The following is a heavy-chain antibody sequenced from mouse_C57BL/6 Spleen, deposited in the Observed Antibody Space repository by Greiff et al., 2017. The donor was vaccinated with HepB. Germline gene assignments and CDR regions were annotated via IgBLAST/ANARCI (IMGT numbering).Heavy chain of an antibody. CDR2: INPSTGGT. CDR1: GYSFTGYY. D-gene: IGHD1-1*01. V-gene: IGHV1-42*01. J-gene: IGHJ2*01. CDR3: ARSPSYYYGSFDY. Sequence: VQLQQSGPELVKPGASVKISCKASGYSFTGYYMNWVKQSPEKSLEWIGEINPSTGGTTYNQKFKAKATLTVDKSSSTAYMQRKSLTSEDSAVYYCARSPSYYYGSFDYWGQGTTLTVSS.